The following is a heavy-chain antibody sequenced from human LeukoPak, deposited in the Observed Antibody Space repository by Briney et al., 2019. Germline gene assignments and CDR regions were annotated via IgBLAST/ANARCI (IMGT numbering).Heavy chain of an antibody. D-gene: IGHD6-13*01. J-gene: IGHJ4*02. CDR1: GFTFSSYW. CDR2: INHNGNVN. V-gene: IGHV3-7*03. CDR3: ARAVSSSWFYFDY. Sequence: GGSLRLSCAASGFTFSSYWMNWARQAPGKGLEWVASINHNGNVNYYVDSVKGRFTISRDNAKNSLYLQMSNLRAEDTAVYYCARAVSSSWFYFDYWGQGTLVTVSS.